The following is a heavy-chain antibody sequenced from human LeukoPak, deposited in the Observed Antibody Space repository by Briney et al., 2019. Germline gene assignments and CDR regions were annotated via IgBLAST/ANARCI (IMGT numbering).Heavy chain of an antibody. J-gene: IGHJ4*02. D-gene: IGHD6-19*01. CDR2: ISGSGGDT. Sequence: GGSLRLSCAASGFTFSSYPMSWVRQAPGKGLEWVSAISGSGGDTYYADSVKGRFTISRDNSKNTLYLQMNSLRPEATALYYFATSSRWYPKYFDYWGEGTLVTVAS. V-gene: IGHV3-23*01. CDR1: GFTFSSYP. CDR3: ATSSRWYPKYFDY.